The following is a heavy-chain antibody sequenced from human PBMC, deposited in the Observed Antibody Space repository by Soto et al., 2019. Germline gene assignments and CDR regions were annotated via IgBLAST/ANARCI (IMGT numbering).Heavy chain of an antibody. Sequence: ASVKVSCKASGYTFTSYGISWVRQAPGQGLEWMGWISAYNGNTNYAQKLQGRVTMTTDTSTSTAYMELRSLRSDDTAVYYCARTLARGPSEWLLSRKYYFDYWGQGTLVTAPQ. D-gene: IGHD3-3*01. CDR2: ISAYNGNT. CDR3: ARTLARGPSEWLLSRKYYFDY. J-gene: IGHJ4*02. V-gene: IGHV1-18*01. CDR1: GYTFTSYG.